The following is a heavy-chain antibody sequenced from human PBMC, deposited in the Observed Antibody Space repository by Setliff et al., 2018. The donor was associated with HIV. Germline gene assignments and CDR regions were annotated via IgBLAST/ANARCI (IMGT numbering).Heavy chain of an antibody. Sequence: QPPGKGLEWXGRFYYSXXXYXXXSLKSRVTISVDXSKNQFSLRLTSVTAADTAVYYCARHSRAGDIDYWGRGTLVTVSS. J-gene: IGHJ4*02. D-gene: IGHD3-16*01. CDR2: FYYSXXX. CDR3: ARHSRAGDIDY. V-gene: IGHV4-39*01.